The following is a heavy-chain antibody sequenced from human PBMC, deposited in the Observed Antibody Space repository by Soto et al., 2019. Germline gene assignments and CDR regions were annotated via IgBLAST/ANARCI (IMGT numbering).Heavy chain of an antibody. CDR3: ARDRRGYSGYDDCYFDY. CDR1: GYTLTGYY. Sequence: GSVKDSCKASGYTLTGYYMHWVRQAPGQGLEWMGWINPNRGGANCARKFQGRVTLTRDRSIRAAYMELSRLRSDDTAVYYCARDRRGYSGYDDCYFDYWGQGTLVTVSS. V-gene: IGHV1-2*02. D-gene: IGHD5-12*01. J-gene: IGHJ4*02. CDR2: INPNRGGA.